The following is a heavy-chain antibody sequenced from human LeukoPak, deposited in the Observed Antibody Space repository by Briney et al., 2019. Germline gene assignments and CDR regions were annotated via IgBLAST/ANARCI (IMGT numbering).Heavy chain of an antibody. Sequence: GGSLRLSCAATGFMFSTYWMTWVRQAPGKGLEWVANIKPDGSETYYVDSVKGRFTISRDNTKNLLYLQMNSLRGEDAAVYHCGGFGYEAGVDLWGQGTLVSVSS. V-gene: IGHV3-7*01. CDR1: GFMFSTYW. D-gene: IGHD2-15*01. CDR3: GGFGYEAGVDL. CDR2: IKPDGSET. J-gene: IGHJ4*02.